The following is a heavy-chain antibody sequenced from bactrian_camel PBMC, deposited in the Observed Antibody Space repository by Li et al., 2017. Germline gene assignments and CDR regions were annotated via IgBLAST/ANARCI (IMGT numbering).Heavy chain of an antibody. CDR3: AGVEIDRLCRWTEFSY. CDR2: IHTGGNSP. Sequence: VQLVESGGGSVQPGGSLKLSCVVTGYIFKVNLLGWFRQAPGKEREGVASIHTGGNSPDYADSVKGRFTVSQDDDKNTIHLQMNRLNPDDTAMYYCAGVEIDRLCRWTEFSYWGQGTQVTVS. D-gene: IGHD4*01. V-gene: IGHV3S54*01. CDR1: GYIFKVNL. J-gene: IGHJ4*01.